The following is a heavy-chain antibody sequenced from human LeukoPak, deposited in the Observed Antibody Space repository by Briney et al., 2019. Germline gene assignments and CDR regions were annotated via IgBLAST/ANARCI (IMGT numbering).Heavy chain of an antibody. D-gene: IGHD3-3*01. J-gene: IGHJ4*02. CDR1: GLTFSSYW. Sequence: GGSLRLSCAASGLTFSSYWMSWVRQAPGKGLEWVANIKQDGSEKYYVDSVKGRFTISRDNAKNSLYLQMNSLRAEDTAVYYCARGLYDFWSGYGAYYFDYWGQGTLVTVSS. CDR3: ARGLYDFWSGYGAYYFDY. V-gene: IGHV3-7*01. CDR2: IKQDGSEK.